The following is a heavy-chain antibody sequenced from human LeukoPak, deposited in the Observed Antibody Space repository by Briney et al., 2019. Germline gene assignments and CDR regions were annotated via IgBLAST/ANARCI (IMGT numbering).Heavy chain of an antibody. J-gene: IGHJ4*02. D-gene: IGHD3/OR15-3a*01. V-gene: IGHV4-59*08. CDR3: ARQTGSGLFTLP. Sequence: PSETLSLTCTVSGGSISTYYWNWIRQPPGKGLEWIGYIYYSGTTNYNPSLKSRVSMSVDTSKNQFSLKLSSVTAADTAVYYCARQTGSGLFTLPGGQGTLVTVSS. CDR1: GGSISTYY. CDR2: IYYSGTT.